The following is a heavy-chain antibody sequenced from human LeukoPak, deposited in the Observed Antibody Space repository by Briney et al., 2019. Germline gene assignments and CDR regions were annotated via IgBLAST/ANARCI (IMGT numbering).Heavy chain of an antibody. CDR2: TYYRSKWYN. Sequence: SQTLSLTCAISGDSVSSNSGAWNWIRQSPSRGLEWLGRTYYRSKWYNEYAVSVKSRITINPDTPKNQFSLQVNSVTPEDTAVYYCARSSGNYPPDYWGQGTLVTVSS. V-gene: IGHV6-1*01. J-gene: IGHJ4*02. D-gene: IGHD1-26*01. CDR3: ARSSGNYPPDY. CDR1: GDSVSSNSGA.